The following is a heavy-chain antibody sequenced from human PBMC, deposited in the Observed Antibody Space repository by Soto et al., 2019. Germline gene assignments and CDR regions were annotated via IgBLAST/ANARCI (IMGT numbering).Heavy chain of an antibody. CDR1: GDSIRSGNFY. CDR2: IYHSGNA. D-gene: IGHD3-10*01. V-gene: IGHV4-31*03. Sequence: QVQLQESGPGLVEPSETLSLTCTVSGDSIRSGNFYWGWIRQHPGKGLEWIGFIYHSGNAYYNPSLESRLTISIDTSKNQFSLKLTSLTSADTATYFCARVGGQIYGHYWGQGILVTVSS. J-gene: IGHJ4*02. CDR3: ARVGGQIYGHY.